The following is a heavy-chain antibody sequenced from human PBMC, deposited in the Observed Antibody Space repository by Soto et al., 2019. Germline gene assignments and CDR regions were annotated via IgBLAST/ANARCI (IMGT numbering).Heavy chain of an antibody. Sequence: GESLKISCKGSGYSFTSYWIGWVRQMPGKGLEWMGIIYPGDSDTRYSPSFQGQVTISADKSISTAYLQWGSLKASDTAMYYCARHGGYCSSTSCYAEITYYYYGMDVWGQGTTVTVSS. CDR2: IYPGDSDT. CDR1: GYSFTSYW. V-gene: IGHV5-51*01. CDR3: ARHGGYCSSTSCYAEITYYYYGMDV. D-gene: IGHD2-2*01. J-gene: IGHJ6*02.